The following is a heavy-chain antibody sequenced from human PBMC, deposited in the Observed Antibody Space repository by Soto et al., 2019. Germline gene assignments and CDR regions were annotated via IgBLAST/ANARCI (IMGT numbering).Heavy chain of an antibody. V-gene: IGHV4-61*01. CDR1: GASVINEIYY. D-gene: IGHD1-1*01. CDR2: IYYSGST. Sequence: KPSETLSLTCTVSGASVINEIYYWNWIRQPPGKGLEWIGYIYYSGSTNYKSSLKTRVTLSLDTSKNQFSLNLNPVTAADTAVYYCARGRDDNYYGMDVWSQGTTVTVSS. J-gene: IGHJ6*01. CDR3: ARGRDDNYYGMDV.